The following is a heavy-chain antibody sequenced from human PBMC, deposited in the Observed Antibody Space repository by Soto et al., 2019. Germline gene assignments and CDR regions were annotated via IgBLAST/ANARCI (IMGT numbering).Heavy chain of an antibody. Sequence: QVQLVESGGGVVQPGRSLRLSCAASGFPFSSYGMHWVRQAPGKGLDWVALISYDGTNQYYADSVKGRFTVSRDNSKNTLYLLRSSLRAEDAAVYYCAGGQYYFDYCGQGTLVSVSS. CDR2: ISYDGTNQ. CDR3: AGGQYYFDY. CDR1: GFPFSSYG. D-gene: IGHD2-15*01. J-gene: IGHJ4*02. V-gene: IGHV3-30*03.